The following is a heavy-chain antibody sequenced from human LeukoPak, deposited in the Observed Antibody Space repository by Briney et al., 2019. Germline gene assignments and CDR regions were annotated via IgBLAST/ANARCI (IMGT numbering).Heavy chain of an antibody. CDR1: GFTFITYP. V-gene: IGHV3-30*04. Sequence: HTGGSLRLSCAASGFTFITYPIHWVRQAPGKGLEWVAIISFDDGINKYYADSVKGRFTISRDNSKNTVYLQMNSLRAEDTAVYYCARDHGGGSWGGYYWGQGTLVTVSS. J-gene: IGHJ4*02. CDR2: ISFDDGINK. CDR3: ARDHGGGSWGGYY. D-gene: IGHD2-15*01.